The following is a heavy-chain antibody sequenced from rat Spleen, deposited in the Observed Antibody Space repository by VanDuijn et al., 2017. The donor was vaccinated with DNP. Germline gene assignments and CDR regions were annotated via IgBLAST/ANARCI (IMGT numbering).Heavy chain of an antibody. CDR3: TTWGAY. CDR1: GFTFSDYY. V-gene: IGHV5-20*01. CDR2: ITYDGGNT. Sequence: EVQLVESGGGLVQPGRSLKLSCAASGFTFSDYYMAWVRQAPTKGLEWVSYITYDGGNTYYRDSVKGRFTISRDNAKSTLYLQMNSLRSEDMATYYCTTWGAYWGQGTLVTVSS. J-gene: IGHJ3*01.